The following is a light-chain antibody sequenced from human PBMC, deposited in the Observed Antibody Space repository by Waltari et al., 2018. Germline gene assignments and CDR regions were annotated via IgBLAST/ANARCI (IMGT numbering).Light chain of an antibody. CDR3: QKYESLPAT. CDR2: HAS. V-gene: IGKV3-20*01. Sequence: EIVLTQSPGTLSLSPGERATLSCRASQSIGIYLAWYQQKPGQAPRLLMYHASSKATGIPDRFSVSGSGTDFSLTISRLEPEDFAVYYCQKYESLPATFGQGTKVEIK. CDR1: QSIGIY. J-gene: IGKJ1*01.